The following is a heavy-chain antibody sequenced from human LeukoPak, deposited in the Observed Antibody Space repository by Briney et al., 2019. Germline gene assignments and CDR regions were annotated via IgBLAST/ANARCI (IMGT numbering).Heavy chain of an antibody. V-gene: IGHV4-34*01. J-gene: IGHJ3*02. D-gene: IGHD6-13*01. CDR3: ARHPRRYSSSWYYTGDAFDI. CDR2: INHSGST. Sequence: SETLSLTCAVYGGSFSGYYWSWIRQPPGKGLEWIGEINHSGSTNYNPFLKSRVTISVDTSKNQFSLKLSSVTAADTAVYYCARHPRRYSSSWYYTGDAFDIWGQGTMVTVSS. CDR1: GGSFSGYY.